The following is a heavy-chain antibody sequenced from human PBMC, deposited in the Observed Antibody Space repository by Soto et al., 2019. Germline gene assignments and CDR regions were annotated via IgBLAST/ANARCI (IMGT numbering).Heavy chain of an antibody. V-gene: IGHV4-59*01. D-gene: IGHD4-4*01. CDR3: AKFSNNFDY. CDR2: VYYSGIT. CDR1: GGSMSSYY. Sequence: PSETLSLTGTVSGGSMSSYYWSWIRQPPGKGLEWIGYVYYSGITNYNPSLKSRVTISVDTSKNQFSLKLTSVTAADTAVYYCAKFSNNFDYCGQGTLVTVSS. J-gene: IGHJ4*02.